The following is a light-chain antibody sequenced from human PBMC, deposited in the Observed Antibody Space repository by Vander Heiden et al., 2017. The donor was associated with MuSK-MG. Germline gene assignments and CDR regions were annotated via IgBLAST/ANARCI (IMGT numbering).Light chain of an antibody. J-gene: IGKJ2*01. CDR1: QSVLYSSNNKNY. CDR2: WAS. Sequence: DIVMTQSPDSLAVSLGERATINCKSSQSVLYSSNNKNYLAWYQQKPGQPPKLLIYWASTRESGVPDRFSGSGSGTDFTPTISSLQAEDVAVYYCQQDDSTPYTFGQGTKLEIK. CDR3: QQDDSTPYT. V-gene: IGKV4-1*01.